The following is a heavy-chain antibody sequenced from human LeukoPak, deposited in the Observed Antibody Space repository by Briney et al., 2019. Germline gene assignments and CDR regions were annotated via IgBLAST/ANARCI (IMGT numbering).Heavy chain of an antibody. CDR3: ARVNAVAGGALIDY. Sequence: ASVKVSCKASGGTFSSYAISWVRQAPGQGLEWMERIIPILGIANYAQKFQGRVTITADKSTSTAYMELSSLRSEDTAVYYCARVNAVAGGALIDYWGQGTLVTVSS. CDR2: IIPILGIA. J-gene: IGHJ4*02. V-gene: IGHV1-69*04. D-gene: IGHD6-19*01. CDR1: GGTFSSYA.